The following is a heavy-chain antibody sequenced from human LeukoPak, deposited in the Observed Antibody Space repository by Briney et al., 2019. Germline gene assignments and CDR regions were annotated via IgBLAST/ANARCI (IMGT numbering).Heavy chain of an antibody. Sequence: SVRVSCKASGGTFSSYAISWVRQAPGQGLEWMGRIIPIFGTANYAQKFQGRVTITTDESTSTAYMELSSLRSEDTAVYYCAYGYGDYLHYFDYWGQGTLVTVSS. D-gene: IGHD4-17*01. V-gene: IGHV1-69*05. CDR1: GGTFSSYA. J-gene: IGHJ4*02. CDR3: AYGYGDYLHYFDY. CDR2: IIPIFGTA.